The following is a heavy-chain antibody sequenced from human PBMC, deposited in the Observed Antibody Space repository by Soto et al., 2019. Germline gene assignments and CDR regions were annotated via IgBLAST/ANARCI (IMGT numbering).Heavy chain of an antibody. Sequence: GGSLRLSCAASGFTFSSYEMNWVRQAPGKGLEWVSYISSSVSTIYYADSVKGRFTISRDNAKNSLYLQMNSLRAEDTAVYYCARDRGGTRDFEYWGKGTMVNVSS. V-gene: IGHV3-48*03. CDR3: ARDRGGTRDFEY. CDR1: GFTFSSYE. CDR2: ISSSVSTI. D-gene: IGHD3-10*01. J-gene: IGHJ4*02.